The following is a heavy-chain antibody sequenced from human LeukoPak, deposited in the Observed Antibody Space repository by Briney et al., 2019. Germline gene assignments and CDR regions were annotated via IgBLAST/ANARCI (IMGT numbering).Heavy chain of an antibody. CDR1: GYTFTSYD. D-gene: IGHD2-2*01. J-gene: IGHJ4*02. CDR3: ARGLGYCSSTSCPGDY. Sequence: ASVKVSCKASGYTFTSYDINWVRQATGQGLEWMGWMNPNSGNTGYAQKFQGRVTITRNTSISTAYMELSSLRSEDTAVYYCARGLGYCSSTSCPGDYWGQGTLVTVSS. V-gene: IGHV1-8*03. CDR2: MNPNSGNT.